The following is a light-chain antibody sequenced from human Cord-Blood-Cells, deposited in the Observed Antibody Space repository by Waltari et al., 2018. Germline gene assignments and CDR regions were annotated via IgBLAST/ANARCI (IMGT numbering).Light chain of an antibody. CDR1: QGISSY. CDR3: QQLNCYPPT. CDR2: AAS. V-gene: IGKV1-9*01. Sequence: DIQLTQSPSFLSASVGDRVTITCRASQGISSYLAWYQQKPGKAPKLLIYAASTLQSGVPSRFSGSGSGTEFTLTISSLQPEDFATYYCQQLNCYPPTFGPGTKVDIK. J-gene: IGKJ3*01.